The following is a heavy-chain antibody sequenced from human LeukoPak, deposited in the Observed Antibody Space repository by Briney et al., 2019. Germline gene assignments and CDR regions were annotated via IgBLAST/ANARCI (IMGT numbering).Heavy chain of an antibody. V-gene: IGHV3-9*01. CDR3: AKDMGLDYGDYVLQDYYYYGMDV. CDR1: GFSFGSYT. Sequence: GGSLRLSCEASGFSFGSYTMDWVRQAPGKGLEWVSGISWNSGSIGYADSVKGRFTISRDNAKNSLYLQMNSLRAEDTALYYCAKDMGLDYGDYVLQDYYYYGMDVWGQGTTVTVSS. J-gene: IGHJ6*02. CDR2: ISWNSGSI. D-gene: IGHD4-17*01.